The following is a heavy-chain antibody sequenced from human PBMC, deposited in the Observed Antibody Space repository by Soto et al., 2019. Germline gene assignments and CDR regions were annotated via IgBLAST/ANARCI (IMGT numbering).Heavy chain of an antibody. CDR2: IIPYYNTL. V-gene: IGHV1-69*01. D-gene: IGHD6-13*01. CDR1: VGTFNSYA. Sequence: QAQVVQSGAEVRKPGSSVKLSCKASVGTFNSYAIAWVRQAPGQGLEWMGGIIPYYNTLNYAQKFQDRVTITADDSTNTVYMELSSLRSDDTAVYFCASGASRWYPYFFDSWAQGTLVTVSS. J-gene: IGHJ4*02. CDR3: ASGASRWYPYFFDS.